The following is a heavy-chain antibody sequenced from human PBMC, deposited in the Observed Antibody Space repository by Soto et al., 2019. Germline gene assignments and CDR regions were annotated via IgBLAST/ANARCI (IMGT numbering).Heavy chain of an antibody. CDR1: GFTFNTYS. CDR3: ARDLITMVRGVIAFDI. Sequence: GGSLRLSCSASGFTFNTYSVSWVRQVPGKGLDWVSYITPSSAYTYYADSVKGRFTISRDDAKNSLYLQMNSLRDEDTAVYYCARDLITMVRGVIAFDIWGQGTMVTVSS. D-gene: IGHD3-10*01. V-gene: IGHV3-21*05. J-gene: IGHJ3*02. CDR2: ITPSSAYT.